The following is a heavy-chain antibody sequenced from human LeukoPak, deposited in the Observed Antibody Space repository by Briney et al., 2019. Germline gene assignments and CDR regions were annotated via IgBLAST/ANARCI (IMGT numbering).Heavy chain of an antibody. CDR3: AKDHVNAGQLDY. V-gene: IGHV3-23*01. J-gene: IGHJ4*02. D-gene: IGHD6-13*01. CDR1: GISFSNFA. CDR2: ITGTSGRT. Sequence: GGSLRLSCEVSGISFSNFAMAWVRQAPGPGLEWVSLITGTSGRTYYAASVKGQFTNSRDNSKNTVYLQMTSLTPEDTALYYCAKDHVNAGQLDYWGQGTPVTVSS.